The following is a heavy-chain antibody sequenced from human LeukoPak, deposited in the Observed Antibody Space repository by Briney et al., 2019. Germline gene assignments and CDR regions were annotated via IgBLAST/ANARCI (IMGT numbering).Heavy chain of an antibody. J-gene: IGHJ5*02. CDR3: ARGLGSGSYYGS. Sequence: ASVKVSCTASGYTFTSYYMHWVRQAPGQGLEWMGRFNPSGGSTTYAHKFQGRVTMTRDTSTSTVYMELCSLRSEDTAVYYCARGLGSGSYYGSWGQGTLVTVSS. V-gene: IGHV1-46*01. CDR1: GYTFTSYY. CDR2: FNPSGGST. D-gene: IGHD3-10*01.